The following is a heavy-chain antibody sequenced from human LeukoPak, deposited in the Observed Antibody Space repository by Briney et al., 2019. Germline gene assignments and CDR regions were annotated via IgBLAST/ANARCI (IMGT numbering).Heavy chain of an antibody. D-gene: IGHD4-17*01. CDR3: VRGPSNGASPYFAS. Sequence: GASVKVSCKASGYTFTGYYMHWVRQAPGQGLEWVVCINLNSVVTNYAQNFQGRVTMTRGTSISTAYMWLCRLRSEDTGVCYCVRGPSNGASPYFASWGARTLVTVSS. V-gene: IGHV1-2*02. J-gene: IGHJ4*02. CDR1: GYTFTGYY. CDR2: INLNSVVT.